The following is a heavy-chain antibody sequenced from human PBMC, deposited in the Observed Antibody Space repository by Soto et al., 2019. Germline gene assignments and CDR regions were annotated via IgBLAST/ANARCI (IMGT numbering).Heavy chain of an antibody. CDR1: GYTLTELS. V-gene: IGHV1-24*01. CDR3: ATGGSPVATISDYYYYGMDV. CDR2: FDPEDGET. Sequence: ASVKVSCKVSGYTLTELSMHWVRQAPGKGLEWMGGFDPEDGETIYAQKFQGRVTMTEDTSTDTAYMELSSLRSEDTAVYYCATGGSPVATISDYYYYGMDVWGQGTTVTVSS. D-gene: IGHD5-12*01. J-gene: IGHJ6*02.